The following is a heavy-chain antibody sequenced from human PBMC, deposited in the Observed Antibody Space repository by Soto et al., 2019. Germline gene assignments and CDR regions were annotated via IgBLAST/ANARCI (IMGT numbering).Heavy chain of an antibody. D-gene: IGHD5-12*01. CDR1: GGSISGYY. Sequence: TLSLTCTLSGGSISGYYWSWIRQPPGKGLEWIGYVYHSGSTKYNPSLESRVTISVDMSNNQFSLMLTSVTAADTAVYYCAKYRRTDAEGYRLDFWGQGTLVTVSS. CDR3: AKYRRTDAEGYRLDF. CDR2: VYHSGST. V-gene: IGHV4-59*01. J-gene: IGHJ4*02.